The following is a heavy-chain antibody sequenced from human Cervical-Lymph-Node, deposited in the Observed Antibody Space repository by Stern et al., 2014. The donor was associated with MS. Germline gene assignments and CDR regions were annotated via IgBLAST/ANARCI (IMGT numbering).Heavy chain of an antibody. CDR3: GVAGNY. V-gene: IGHV3-23*04. J-gene: IGHJ4*02. D-gene: IGHD1-1*01. CDR1: GFTFTNYA. CDR2: ISVNGLNT. Sequence: EVQLEESGGDLVQPGGSLRLSCAGSGFTFTNYAMNWVRQAPGKGLEWVSGISVNGLNTYYADSVKGRFTISRDTSTHTLYLQMNSLRADDTAIYYCGVAGNYWGQGTLVTVSS.